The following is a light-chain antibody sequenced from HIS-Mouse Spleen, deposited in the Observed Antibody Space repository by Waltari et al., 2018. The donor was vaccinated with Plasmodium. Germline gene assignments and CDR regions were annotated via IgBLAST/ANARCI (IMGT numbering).Light chain of an antibody. CDR1: SSDVGGSNY. Sequence: QSALTQPRSVSGSPGQSVTISCTGTSSDVGGSNYVSWYHQHPGKAPQLMIYDVSKRPSGVPDRFSGSKSGNTASLTISGLQAEDEADYYCCSYAGSYTYVFGTGTKVTVL. CDR2: DVS. V-gene: IGLV2-11*01. CDR3: CSYAGSYTYV. J-gene: IGLJ1*01.